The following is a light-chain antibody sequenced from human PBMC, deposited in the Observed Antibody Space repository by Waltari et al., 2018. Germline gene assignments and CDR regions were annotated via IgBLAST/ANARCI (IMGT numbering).Light chain of an antibody. CDR1: RSDAGSSNL. V-gene: IGLV2-23*01. Sequence: QSALTQPASVSESPGQSFTIPCTGTRSDAGSSNLSSSYQQHPGKAPKLIIYEDTKRPSGVSNRFSGSKSGNTASLTISGLQAEDEADYYCCSYAASTISWVFGGGTKLTVL. J-gene: IGLJ3*02. CDR2: EDT. CDR3: CSYAASTISWV.